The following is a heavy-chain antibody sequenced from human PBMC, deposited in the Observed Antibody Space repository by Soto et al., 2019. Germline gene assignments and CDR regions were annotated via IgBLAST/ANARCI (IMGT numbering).Heavy chain of an antibody. J-gene: IGHJ4*02. V-gene: IGHV1-8*01. Sequence: VASVKVSCKASGYTFTSYGINWVRQATGQGLEWMGWMNPNSGNTGYAQKFQGRVTMTRNTSISTAYMELSSLRSEDTAVYYCARAQRGPARFDYWGQGTLVTVSS. CDR1: GYTFTSYG. CDR2: MNPNSGNT. CDR3: ARAQRGPARFDY. D-gene: IGHD6-6*01.